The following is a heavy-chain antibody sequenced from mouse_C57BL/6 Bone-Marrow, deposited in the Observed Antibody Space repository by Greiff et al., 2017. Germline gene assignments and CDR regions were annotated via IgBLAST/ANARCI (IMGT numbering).Heavy chain of an antibody. V-gene: IGHV5-15*01. J-gene: IGHJ4*01. CDR2: ISNLAYSI. CDR3: ARYDYDGYAMDY. CDR1: GFTFSDYG. D-gene: IGHD2-4*01. Sequence: EVQVVESGGGLVQPGGSLKLSCAASGFTFSDYGMAWVRQAPRKGPEWVAFISNLAYSIYYADTVTGRFTIPRENAKNTLYLEMSSLRSEDTAMYYCARYDYDGYAMDYWGQGTSVTVSS.